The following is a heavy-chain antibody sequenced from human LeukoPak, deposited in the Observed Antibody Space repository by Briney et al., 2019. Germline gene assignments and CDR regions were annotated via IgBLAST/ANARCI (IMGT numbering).Heavy chain of an antibody. D-gene: IGHD6-19*01. V-gene: IGHV3-66*01. CDR1: GFTVSSKY. Sequence: GGSLRLSCAAPGFTVSSKYMSWVHQAPGKGLEWVSVIYSGGSTNYADSVKGRFTISRDNSKNTLNLQMNSLRAEDTAVYYCAWSSIAVAALLDYWGQGTLVTVSS. CDR2: IYSGGST. CDR3: AWSSIAVAALLDY. J-gene: IGHJ4*02.